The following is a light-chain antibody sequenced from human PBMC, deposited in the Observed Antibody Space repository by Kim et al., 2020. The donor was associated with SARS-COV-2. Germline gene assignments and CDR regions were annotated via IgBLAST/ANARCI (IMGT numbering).Light chain of an antibody. CDR2: DTS. CDR1: QDISNY. Sequence: SASVGDRVTITFQASQDISNYLNWDQQNTWRAPKLLIYDTSNLETGVPSRFRGSGSGTDFTFTISSLQPKDIATYYCQLYDNLPCSFGQGTKLEI. V-gene: IGKV1-33*01. J-gene: IGKJ2*02. CDR3: QLYDNLPCS.